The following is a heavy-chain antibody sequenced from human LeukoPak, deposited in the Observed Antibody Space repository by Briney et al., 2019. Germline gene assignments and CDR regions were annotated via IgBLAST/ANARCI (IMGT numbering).Heavy chain of an antibody. J-gene: IGHJ4*02. CDR2: INPSGTST. D-gene: IGHD4/OR15-4a*01. Sequence: GASVKVSYKASGYMFTTSFMHWVRQAPGQGLEWMGVINPSGTSTDCAQKFQGRVTMTRDTSTNTVYMELSSLRSEDTAVYYCASPHGASYYYFDYWGQGTLVTVSS. CDR3: ASPHGASYYYFDY. V-gene: IGHV1-46*01. CDR1: GYMFTTSF.